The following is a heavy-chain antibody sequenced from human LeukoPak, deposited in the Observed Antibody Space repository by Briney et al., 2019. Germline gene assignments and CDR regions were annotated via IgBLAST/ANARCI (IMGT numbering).Heavy chain of an antibody. CDR1: GFTFSNYS. Sequence: GGSLRLSCVASGFTFSNYSMNWVRQAPGKGLEWVSSISSRSSYIYYADSVKGRFTISRDNAKNSLNLQMNSLKTEDTAVYYCTTCSSGCSIEVVDDYWGQGTLVTVSS. V-gene: IGHV3-21*03. J-gene: IGHJ4*02. CDR3: TTCSSGCSIEVVDDY. CDR2: ISSRSSYI. D-gene: IGHD6-19*01.